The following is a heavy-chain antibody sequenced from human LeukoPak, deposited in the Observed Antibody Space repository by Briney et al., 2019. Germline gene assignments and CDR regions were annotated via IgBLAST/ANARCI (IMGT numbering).Heavy chain of an antibody. V-gene: IGHV3-53*01. CDR1: GFTVSSNC. D-gene: IGHD1-26*01. J-gene: IGHJ4*02. CDR2: IYSGGST. Sequence: GGSLRLSCAASGFTVSSNCVSWVRQTPGKGLEWVSVIYSGGSTSYADSVRGRFTISRDNSKNTLYVQMNSLTDEDTAVYYRAKDQRWESPHYLDSWGQGTLVTVSS. CDR3: AKDQRWESPHYLDS.